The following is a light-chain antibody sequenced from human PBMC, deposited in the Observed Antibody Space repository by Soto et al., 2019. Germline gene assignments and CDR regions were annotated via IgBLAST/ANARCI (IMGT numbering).Light chain of an antibody. J-gene: IGKJ3*01. CDR1: QSISSY. Sequence: DIQMTQSPSSLSASVGDRVTITCRASQSISSYLNWYQQKPGKAPKLLIYAASSLQSGVPSRFSGTGSGTDFTLTISSLQPEDFATYYCQQSYSTGFTFGPGTKVDLK. CDR3: QQSYSTGFT. V-gene: IGKV1-39*01. CDR2: AAS.